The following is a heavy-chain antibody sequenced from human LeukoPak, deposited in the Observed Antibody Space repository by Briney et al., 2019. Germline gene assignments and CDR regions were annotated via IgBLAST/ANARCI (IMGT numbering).Heavy chain of an antibody. CDR2: IYYSGST. V-gene: IGHV4-59*01. CDR1: GGSISSYY. Sequence: SETLSLTCTVSGGSISSYYWSWIRQPPGKGLEWIGYIYYSGSTNYNPSLKSRVTISVDTSKNQFSLKLSSVTAADTAVYYCARALNWFDPWGQGTLVTVSS. J-gene: IGHJ5*02. CDR3: ARALNWFDP.